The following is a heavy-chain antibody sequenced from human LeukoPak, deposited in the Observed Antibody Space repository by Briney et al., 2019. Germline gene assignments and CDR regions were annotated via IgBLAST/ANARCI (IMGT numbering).Heavy chain of an antibody. CDR1: GFTFSSYS. CDR2: IWYDGTNK. Sequence: GSLLLSCAASGFTFSSYSMNWVRQAPAKGLEWVAVIWYDGTNKYYAASVKGRFTISRDNSKNTLYLQMNSLRAEDTAVYYCARDGGWLAVAGRGFDYWGQGTLVTVSS. D-gene: IGHD6-19*01. CDR3: ARDGGWLAVAGRGFDY. J-gene: IGHJ4*02. V-gene: IGHV3-33*08.